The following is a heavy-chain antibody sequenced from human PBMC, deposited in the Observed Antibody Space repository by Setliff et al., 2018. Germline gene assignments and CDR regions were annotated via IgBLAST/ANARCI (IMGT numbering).Heavy chain of an antibody. Sequence: SVKVSCKASGVTFSTYAMNWVRQAPGQGLEWVGVIVPQTRTTSYAQKFQGRVTITADESTTTGYMELSGLRSDDTAVYFCATEGRGVTTAHWGQ. CDR3: ATEGRGVTTAH. CDR1: GVTFSTYA. V-gene: IGHV1-69*13. CDR2: IVPQTRTT. D-gene: IGHD4-17*01. J-gene: IGHJ1*01.